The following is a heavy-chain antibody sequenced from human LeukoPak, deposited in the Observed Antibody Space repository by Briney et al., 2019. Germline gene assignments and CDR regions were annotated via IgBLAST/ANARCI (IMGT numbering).Heavy chain of an antibody. J-gene: IGHJ5*02. V-gene: IGHV3-74*03. CDR3: AKGGGRNWFDP. CDR2: INNDGRTT. D-gene: IGHD3-16*01. CDR1: GFTFSSYW. Sequence: GGSLRLSCAASGFTFSSYWMHWVRQAPGKGLVWVSRINNDGRTTTYADSVKGRFTISRDNSKNTLYLQMNSLRAEDTALYYCAKGGGRNWFDPWGQGTLVTVSS.